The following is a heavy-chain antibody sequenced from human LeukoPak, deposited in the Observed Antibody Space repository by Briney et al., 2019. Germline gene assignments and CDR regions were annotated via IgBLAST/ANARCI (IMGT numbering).Heavy chain of an antibody. CDR2: ISGSGGST. D-gene: IGHD4-23*01. J-gene: IGHJ6*03. CDR3: ASDAREVTPFYYYYMDV. Sequence: SGGSLRLSCAASGFTFSSYAMSWVRQAPGKGLEWVSAISGSGGSTYYADSVKGRFTISRDNSKNTLYLQMNSLSTEDTAVYYCASDAREVTPFYYYYMDVWGKGTTVTVSS. CDR1: GFTFSSYA. V-gene: IGHV3-23*01.